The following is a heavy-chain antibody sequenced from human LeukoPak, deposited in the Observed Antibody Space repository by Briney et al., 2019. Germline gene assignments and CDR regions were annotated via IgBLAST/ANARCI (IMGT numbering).Heavy chain of an antibody. J-gene: IGHJ4*02. CDR3: ARGPLTTVTTDY. Sequence: ASVKVSCKASGYTFTSYYMHWVRQAPGQGLEWMGWINPNSGGTNYAQKFQGRVTMTRDTSISTAYMELSRLRSDDTAVYYCARGPLTTVTTDYWGQGTLVTVSS. CDR1: GYTFTSYY. V-gene: IGHV1-2*02. CDR2: INPNSGGT. D-gene: IGHD4-11*01.